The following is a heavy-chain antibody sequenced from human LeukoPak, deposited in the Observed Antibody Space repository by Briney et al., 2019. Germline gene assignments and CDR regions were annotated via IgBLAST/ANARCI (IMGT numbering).Heavy chain of an antibody. CDR2: IYTSGST. V-gene: IGHV4-4*07. Sequence: SGTLSLTCTVSGGSISSYYWSWIRQPAGKGLEWIGRIYTSGSTNYNPSLKSRVTMSVDTSKNQFSLKLSSVTAADTAVYYCARDCTNGVCFPGTRGWFDPWGQGTLVTVSS. J-gene: IGHJ5*02. D-gene: IGHD2-8*01. CDR3: ARDCTNGVCFPGTRGWFDP. CDR1: GGSISSYY.